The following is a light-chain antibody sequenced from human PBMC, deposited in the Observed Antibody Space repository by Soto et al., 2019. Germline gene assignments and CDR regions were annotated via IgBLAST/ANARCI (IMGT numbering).Light chain of an antibody. V-gene: IGKV3-11*01. CDR1: QSVGSY. Sequence: EIVVIQSPATLSLSPGERATLSCRASQSVGSYLAWYQHKPGQAPRLLISDASNRATGIPARFSGSGSETDFTLTISSLEPEDSAVYYCQQRSNWPSLTFGGGTKVDIK. J-gene: IGKJ4*01. CDR2: DAS. CDR3: QQRSNWPSLT.